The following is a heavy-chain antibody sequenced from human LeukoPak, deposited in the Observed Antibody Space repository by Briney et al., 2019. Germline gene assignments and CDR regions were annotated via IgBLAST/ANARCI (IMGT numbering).Heavy chain of an antibody. CDR3: AKDSGSYGGAFDI. J-gene: IGHJ3*02. V-gene: IGHV3-9*01. CDR1: GFTFDDYA. Sequence: FLRLSCAASGFTFDDYAMHWVRQAPGKGLEWVSGISWNSGSIGYADSVKGRFTISRDNAKNSLYLQMNSLRAEDTALYYCAKDSGSYGGAFDIWGQGTMVTVSS. CDR2: ISWNSGSI. D-gene: IGHD1-26*01.